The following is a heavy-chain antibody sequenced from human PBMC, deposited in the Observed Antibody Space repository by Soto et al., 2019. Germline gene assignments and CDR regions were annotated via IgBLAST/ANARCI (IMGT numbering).Heavy chain of an antibody. D-gene: IGHD3-22*01. J-gene: IGHJ4*02. CDR3: ARDQKSDYYDSSGYSSLDY. CDR2: ISANNGNT. Sequence: ASVKVSCKASGYTFTNYGINWVRQAPGQGLEWMGWISANNGNTNYAQKFQGRVTITADESTSTAYMELSSLRSEDTAVYYCARDQKSDYYDSSGYSSLDYSGQGTLVTVSS. CDR1: GYTFTNYG. V-gene: IGHV1-18*01.